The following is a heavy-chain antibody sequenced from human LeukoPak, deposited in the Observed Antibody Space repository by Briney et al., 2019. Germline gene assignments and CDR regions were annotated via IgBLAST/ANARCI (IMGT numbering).Heavy chain of an antibody. V-gene: IGHV4-61*02. CDR2: LHTSGST. CDR1: GGSISSGSNY. D-gene: IGHD4-17*01. CDR3: ARDFGYGDYFFDD. Sequence: SETLSLTCTVSGGSISSGSNYWSWIRQPAGEGLEWIGRLHTSGSTHYNPSLKSRVTMPVDTSKNQFSLKLSSVTAADTAVYYCARDFGYGDYFFDDWGQGTLVTVSS. J-gene: IGHJ4*02.